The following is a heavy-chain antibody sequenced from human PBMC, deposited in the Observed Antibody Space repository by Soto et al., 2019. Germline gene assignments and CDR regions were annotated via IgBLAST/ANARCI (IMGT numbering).Heavy chain of an antibody. CDR1: GFTFSSYA. D-gene: IGHD6-13*01. CDR3: AKDPAAGPFDY. V-gene: IGHV3-23*01. CDR2: ISGSGGST. J-gene: IGHJ4*02. Sequence: GGSLRLSCAASGFTFSSYAMGGARQAPGKGLEWVSAISGSGGSTYYADSVKGRFTISRDNSKNTLYLQMNSLRAEDTAVYYCAKDPAAGPFDYWGQGTLVTVSS.